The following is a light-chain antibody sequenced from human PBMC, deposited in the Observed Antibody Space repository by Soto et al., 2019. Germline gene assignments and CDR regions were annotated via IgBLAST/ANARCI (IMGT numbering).Light chain of an antibody. CDR1: QSVSGN. Sequence: EIVMTQSPATLSVSPGERATLSCRASQSVSGNLAWYQQKPGQAPRLLIFGASTRATGIPARFSGSGSGTEVTLTISSLQSEDFAVYYCQQYNTWPPITFGPGTRLDIK. V-gene: IGKV3-15*01. CDR3: QQYNTWPPIT. CDR2: GAS. J-gene: IGKJ5*01.